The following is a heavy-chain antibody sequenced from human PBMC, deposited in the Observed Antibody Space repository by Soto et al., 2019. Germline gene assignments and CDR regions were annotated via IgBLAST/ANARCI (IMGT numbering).Heavy chain of an antibody. CDR1: GFTFSSYG. CDR2: IWYGGSNK. V-gene: IGHV3-33*01. CDR3: ARDQRGYNYGPEAFDY. J-gene: IGHJ4*02. Sequence: PGGSLRLSCAASGFTFSSYGMHWVRQAPGKGLDWVAIIWYGGSNKYYADSVKGRFTISRDNSKNTLYLQVNSLRAEDTAVYYCARDQRGYNYGPEAFDYWGQGTLVTVSS. D-gene: IGHD5-18*01.